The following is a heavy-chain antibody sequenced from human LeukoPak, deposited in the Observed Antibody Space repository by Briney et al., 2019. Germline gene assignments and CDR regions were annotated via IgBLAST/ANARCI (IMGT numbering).Heavy chain of an antibody. Sequence: PGGSLRLSCAASGFTFSSYWMSWVRQAPGKGLEWVAFIRYDGSNKYYADSVKGRFTISRDNSKNTLYLQMNSLRAEDTAVYYCAKDWDDYYGSGSHFDYWGQGTLVTVSS. J-gene: IGHJ4*02. CDR3: AKDWDDYYGSGSHFDY. CDR1: GFTFSSYW. CDR2: IRYDGSNK. D-gene: IGHD3-10*01. V-gene: IGHV3-30*02.